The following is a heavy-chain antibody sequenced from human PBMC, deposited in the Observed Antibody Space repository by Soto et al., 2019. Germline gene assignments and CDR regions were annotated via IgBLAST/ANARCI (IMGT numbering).Heavy chain of an antibody. CDR1: GVTCNGYW. CDR2: ISGSGGST. V-gene: IGHV3-23*01. Sequence: AGGSLRLSCAVSGVTCNGYWMSLVRQAPGKGLEWVSAISGSGGSTYYADSVKGRFTITRDNSKNTLYLQMNSLRAEDTAVYYCAKGSTGYYDSSGYFAYWGQGTLVTVSS. D-gene: IGHD3-22*01. J-gene: IGHJ4*02. CDR3: AKGSTGYYDSSGYFAY.